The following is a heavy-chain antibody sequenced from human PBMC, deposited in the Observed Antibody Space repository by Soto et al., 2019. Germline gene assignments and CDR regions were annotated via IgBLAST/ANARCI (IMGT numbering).Heavy chain of an antibody. Sequence: SVKVSCKASGGTFSSYAISWVRQAPGQGLEWMGGIIPIFGTANYAQKFQGRVTITADESTSTAYMELGSLRSEDTAVYYCARELPMCSSTSCPNYYYYYGMDVWGQGTTVTVSS. CDR1: GGTFSSYA. V-gene: IGHV1-69*13. CDR3: ARELPMCSSTSCPNYYYYYGMDV. D-gene: IGHD2-2*01. CDR2: IIPIFGTA. J-gene: IGHJ6*02.